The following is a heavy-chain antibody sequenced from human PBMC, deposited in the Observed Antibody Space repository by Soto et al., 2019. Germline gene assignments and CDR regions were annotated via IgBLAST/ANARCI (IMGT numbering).Heavy chain of an antibody. D-gene: IGHD4-4*01. CDR2: INVGNGNT. Sequence: QAQLVQSGAEAKQPGASVKVSCKASGYTFTDYALHWVRQAPGQGLEWMGWINVGNGNTGYSRKFQGRVTNDRDMSATTAYIAVSSLTSEDTAIYYCAIEGAQYAPFDLWGQVSLVTLSS. J-gene: IGHJ4*02. V-gene: IGHV1-3*01. CDR1: GYTFTDYA. CDR3: AIEGAQYAPFDL.